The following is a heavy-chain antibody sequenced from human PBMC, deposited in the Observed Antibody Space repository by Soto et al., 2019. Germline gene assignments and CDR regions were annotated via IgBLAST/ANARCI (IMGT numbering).Heavy chain of an antibody. CDR1: GGSISSYY. Sequence: SETLSLTCTVSGGSISSYYWSWIRQPPGKGLEWIGYIYYSGSTNYNPSLKSRVTISVDTSKNQFSLKLSSVTAADTAVYYCARGVDTAMVRFDPWGQGTLVTVS. D-gene: IGHD5-18*01. V-gene: IGHV4-59*01. J-gene: IGHJ5*02. CDR2: IYYSGST. CDR3: ARGVDTAMVRFDP.